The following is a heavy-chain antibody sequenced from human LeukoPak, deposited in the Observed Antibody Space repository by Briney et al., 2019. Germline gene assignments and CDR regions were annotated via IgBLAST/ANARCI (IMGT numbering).Heavy chain of an antibody. CDR1: GYTFTSYG. J-gene: IGHJ6*03. Sequence: ASVTVSCKASGYTFTSYGISWVRQAPGQGLEWMGWISAYNGNTNYAQKLQGRVTMTTDTSTSTAYMELRSLRSDDTAVYYCARDSGLSWDYGDYEVLTNAYYMDVWGKGTTVTISS. CDR3: ARDSGLSWDYGDYEVLTNAYYMDV. CDR2: ISAYNGNT. D-gene: IGHD4-17*01. V-gene: IGHV1-18*01.